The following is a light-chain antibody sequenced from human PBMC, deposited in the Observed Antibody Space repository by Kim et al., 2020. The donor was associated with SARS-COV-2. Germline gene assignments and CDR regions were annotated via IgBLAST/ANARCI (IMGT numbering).Light chain of an antibody. V-gene: IGKV3-20*01. CDR3: QKYGDSQWI. Sequence: VVLTQSPGTLSLSPGERATLSCRASQSVPYNYLAWYQHKPGQAPRLLIYRASNRATDIPLRFSGGGSGTDFTLTIDRLEPEDFGIYYCQKYGDSQWIFGQGTKVDIK. J-gene: IGKJ1*01. CDR2: RAS. CDR1: QSVPYNY.